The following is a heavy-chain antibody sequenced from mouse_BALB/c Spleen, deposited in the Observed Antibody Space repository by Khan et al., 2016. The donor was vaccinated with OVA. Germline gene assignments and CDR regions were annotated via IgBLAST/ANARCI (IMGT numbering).Heavy chain of an antibody. CDR2: INPRSSYT. D-gene: IGHD2-14*01. CDR3: ARRTTGYAMDF. CDR1: GYTFTSNT. J-gene: IGHJ4*01. Sequence: QIQLVQSGAELARPAASVTLSCTASGYTFTSNTMHWVKQRPGQGLEWIGYINPRSSYTNYNQKFKDKATLTADKSSSTAYMQLSSLTSEDSAVYNSARRTTGYAMDFWGQGTSVTVSS. V-gene: IGHV1-4*01.